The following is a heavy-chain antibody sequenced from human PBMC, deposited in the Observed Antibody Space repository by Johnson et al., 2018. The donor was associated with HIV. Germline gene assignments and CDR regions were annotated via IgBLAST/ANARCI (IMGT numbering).Heavy chain of an antibody. J-gene: IGHJ3*02. CDR3: ARESRAGLELRGHAFDI. CDR1: GFTFSSYV. V-gene: IGHV3-30*03. CDR2: ISHDGNNK. Sequence: VQLVESGGGVVQPGRSLRVSCAASGFTFSSYVMHWVRQAPGKGLEWVTIISHDGNNKYYADSVKGRFTISRDNSKNTLYLQMNSLRAEDTAVYYCARESRAGLELRGHAFDIWCQGTMVTVSS. D-gene: IGHD1-7*01.